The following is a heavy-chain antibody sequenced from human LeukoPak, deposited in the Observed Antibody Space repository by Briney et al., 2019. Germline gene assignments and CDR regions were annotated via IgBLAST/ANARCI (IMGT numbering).Heavy chain of an antibody. CDR1: GGSFSGFY. CDR3: ARSLCGGDCYSSRWLPLYGYYHYMDV. J-gene: IGHJ6*03. D-gene: IGHD2-21*02. V-gene: IGHV4-34*01. Sequence: PGETLCLTCAVYGGSFSGFYWTWVRQAPGKGLEWMGEINESGSSSYNPSLKSRVTISVGRSRIQVSPTLRSLAAADTAVYYCARSLCGGDCYSSRWLPLYGYYHYMDVWGKGT. CDR2: INESGSS.